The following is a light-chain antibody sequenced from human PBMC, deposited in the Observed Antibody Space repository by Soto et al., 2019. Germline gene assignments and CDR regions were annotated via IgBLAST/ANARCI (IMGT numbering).Light chain of an antibody. CDR2: EFH. Sequence: QSLLTHPPSLSAAPGQNVTISCSGSTSNIGNYFVSWYQLLPGAAPKLLLYEFHKRPSGIPDRFSGSKSGTSATLVISGLQTGDEADYYCGTWDSLTAGGVFGTGTKVTVL. V-gene: IGLV1-51*01. J-gene: IGLJ1*01. CDR3: GTWDSLTAGGV. CDR1: TSNIGNYF.